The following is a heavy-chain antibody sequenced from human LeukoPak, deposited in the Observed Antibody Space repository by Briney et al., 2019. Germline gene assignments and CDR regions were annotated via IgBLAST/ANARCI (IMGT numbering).Heavy chain of an antibody. V-gene: IGHV3-33*01. Sequence: GGSLRLSCAAPGFTLSSYGMHWVRQAPGKGLEWVAVIWYDGSNKYYADSVKGRFTISRDNSKNTLYLQMNSLRAEDTAVYYCARDPRIAAQVLHYFRYWGRGTLVTVSS. D-gene: IGHD6-13*01. J-gene: IGHJ4*02. CDR1: GFTLSSYG. CDR3: ARDPRIAAQVLHYFRY. CDR2: IWYDGSNK.